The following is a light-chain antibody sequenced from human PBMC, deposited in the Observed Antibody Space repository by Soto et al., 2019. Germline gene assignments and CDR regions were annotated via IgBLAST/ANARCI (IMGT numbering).Light chain of an antibody. J-gene: IGLJ2*01. V-gene: IGLV2-14*01. CDR1: SSDIGGYKY. Sequence: QSVLSQPASVSGSLGQSITISCTGTSSDIGGYKYVSWYQHHPGKAPKLLIYEVFDRPSGVSNRFSGSKSGNTASLTISGLQAEDEADYYCSSYTGTNILGFGGGTQLTVL. CDR3: SSYTGTNILG. CDR2: EVF.